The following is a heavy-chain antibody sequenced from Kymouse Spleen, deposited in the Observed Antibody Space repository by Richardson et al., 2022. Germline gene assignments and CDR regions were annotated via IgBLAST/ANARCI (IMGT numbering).Heavy chain of an antibody. V-gene: IGHV3-9*01. CDR1: GFTFDDYA. Sequence: EVQLVESGGGLVQPGRSLRLSCAASGFTFDDYAMHWVRQAPGKGLEWVSGISWNSGSIGYADSVKGRFTISRDNAKNSLYLQMNSLRAEDTALYYCAKGPRGIAALSFDYWGQGTLVTVSS. CDR3: AKGPRGIAALSFDY. D-gene: IGHD6-6*01. CDR2: ISWNSGSI. J-gene: IGHJ4*02.